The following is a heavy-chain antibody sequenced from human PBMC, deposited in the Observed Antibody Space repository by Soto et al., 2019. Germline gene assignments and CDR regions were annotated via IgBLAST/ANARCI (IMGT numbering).Heavy chain of an antibody. CDR1: GVSRNNFA. J-gene: IGHJ4*02. V-gene: IGHV3-23*01. CDR3: ARDCASTSCSVWRD. Sequence: EVQLLESGGDLVQPGGSLRLSGAACGVSRNNFAMAWVRQAPGKGLEWVSTITSRGAKTSYADSVKGRFIISRDNAKNMLYLQMNSLRVEDTALYYCARDCASTSCSVWRDWGQGTLVTVSS. CDR2: ITSRGAKT. D-gene: IGHD2-2*01.